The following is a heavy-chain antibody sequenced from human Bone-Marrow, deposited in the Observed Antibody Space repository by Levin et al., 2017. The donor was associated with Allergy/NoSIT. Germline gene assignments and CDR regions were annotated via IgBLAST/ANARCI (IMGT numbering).Heavy chain of an antibody. CDR1: GYTFTSFD. J-gene: IGHJ4*02. CDR3: ARGELGSGYLFDY. Sequence: GESLKISCKTSGYTFTSFDINWVRQATGQGLEWMGWMYPNSDNAGYAQKFQGRVTMTRNTSISTAYLELSSLRSEDTAIYYCARGELGSGYLFDYWRQATLVTVSS. CDR2: MYPNSDNA. D-gene: IGHD5-12*01. V-gene: IGHV1-8*01.